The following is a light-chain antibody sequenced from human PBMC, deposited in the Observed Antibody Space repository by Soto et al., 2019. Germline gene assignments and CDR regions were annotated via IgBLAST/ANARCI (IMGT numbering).Light chain of an antibody. CDR1: SSDVGGYNY. Sequence: QSALTQPPSASGSPGQSVTISCTGTSSDVGGYNYVSWYQQHPGKAPKLMMSEVSKRPSGVPDRFSGSKPGNTASLTGSGLQAEDEADYYRSSFAGNKNLVFGGGTKLTVL. V-gene: IGLV2-8*01. CDR3: SSFAGNKNLV. CDR2: EVS. J-gene: IGLJ2*01.